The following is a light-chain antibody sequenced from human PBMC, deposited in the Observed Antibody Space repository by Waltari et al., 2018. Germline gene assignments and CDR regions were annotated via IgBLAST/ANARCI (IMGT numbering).Light chain of an antibody. CDR3: AAWDDSLSGQV. CDR2: RNN. V-gene: IGLV1-47*01. CDR1: SSNTGSNY. J-gene: IGLJ3*02. Sequence: QSVLTQPPSASGTPGQRVTISCSGSSSNTGSNYVYWYQQLPGTAPKLLIYRNNQRPAGVPDRFSGSKSGTSASLASSGLRSEDEAEYYCAAWDDSLSGQVFGGGTKLTVL.